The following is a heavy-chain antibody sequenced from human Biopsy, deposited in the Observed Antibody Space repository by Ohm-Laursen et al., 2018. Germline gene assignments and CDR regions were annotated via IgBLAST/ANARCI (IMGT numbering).Heavy chain of an antibody. V-gene: IGHV1-2*02. D-gene: IGHD3-16*01. CDR3: VRSRAGGATWGMDV. CDR1: GHTLNELS. Sequence: SVKVSCNVSGHTLNELSMHWVRQAPGQGLEWMGWINPDNGGTIHAQKFQGRVTVTRDTSISTAYVEVTSLRSDDTAVYYCVRSRAGGATWGMDVWGQGTTVTVSS. CDR2: INPDNGGT. J-gene: IGHJ6*02.